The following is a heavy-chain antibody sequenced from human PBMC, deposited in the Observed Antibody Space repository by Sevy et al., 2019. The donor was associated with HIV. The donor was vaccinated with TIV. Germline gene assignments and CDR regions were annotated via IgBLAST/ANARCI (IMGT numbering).Heavy chain of an antibody. V-gene: IGHV3-11*01. D-gene: IGHD4-17*01. Sequence: GGSLRLSCAASGFSISDYYMSWIRQAPGKGPQWISYISSNSDTIYYTDSVKGRFTISRDNAKNSLYLQMSSLRAEDTAIYYCARDHVKDGDLGDYYYYAMDVWGQGTTVTVSS. J-gene: IGHJ6*02. CDR1: GFSISDYY. CDR3: ARDHVKDGDLGDYYYYAMDV. CDR2: ISSNSDTI.